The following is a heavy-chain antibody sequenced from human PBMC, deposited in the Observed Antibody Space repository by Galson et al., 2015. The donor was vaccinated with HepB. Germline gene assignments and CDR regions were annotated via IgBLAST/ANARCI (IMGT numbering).Heavy chain of an antibody. CDR1: GFTFSSYD. V-gene: IGHV3-13*04. D-gene: IGHD3-22*01. CDR3: ARDLYDSTQYYYYGMDV. CDR2: IGTAGDT. Sequence: SLRLSCAASGFTFSSYDMHWVRQATGKGLEWVSAIGTAGDTYYPGSVKGRFTISRENAKNSLYLQMNSLRAGDTAVYYCARDLYDSTQYYYYGMDVWGQGTTVTVSS. J-gene: IGHJ6*02.